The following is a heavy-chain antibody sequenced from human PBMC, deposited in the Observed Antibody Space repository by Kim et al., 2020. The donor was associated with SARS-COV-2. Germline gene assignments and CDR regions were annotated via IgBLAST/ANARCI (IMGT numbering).Heavy chain of an antibody. D-gene: IGHD3-16*01. V-gene: IGHV4-39*07. CDR1: GGSISSSSYY. CDR2: IYYSGST. Sequence: SETLSLTCTVSGGSISSSSYYWGWIRQPPGKGLEWIGSIYYSGSTYYNPSLKSRVTISVDTSKNQFSLKLSSVTAADTAVYYCVWGSPWNGMDVWGQGTTVTVSS. J-gene: IGHJ6*02. CDR3: VWGSPWNGMDV.